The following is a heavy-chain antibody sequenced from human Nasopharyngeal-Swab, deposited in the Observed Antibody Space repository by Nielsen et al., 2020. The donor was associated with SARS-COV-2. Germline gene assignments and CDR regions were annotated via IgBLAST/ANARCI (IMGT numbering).Heavy chain of an antibody. CDR2: MNPNSGNT. V-gene: IGHV1-8*01. J-gene: IGHJ6*03. D-gene: IGHD5-12*01. CDR3: ARGLIVATIFHYYYYMDV. Sequence: ASVRVSCRASGYIFSSSYDITWVRQATGQGVEWMGWMNPNSGNTGYAQKFQGRVTMTRNTSISTAYMELSSMRSEDTAVYYCARGLIVATIFHYYYYMDVWGKGTTVTVSS. CDR1: GYIFSSSYD.